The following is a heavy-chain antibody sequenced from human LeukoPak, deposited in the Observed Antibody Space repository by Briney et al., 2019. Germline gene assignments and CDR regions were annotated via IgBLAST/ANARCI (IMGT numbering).Heavy chain of an antibody. V-gene: IGHV4-59*01. CDR2: THYSGST. J-gene: IGHJ6*03. Sequence: SETLSLTCTVSGGSISSYYWSWIRQPPGRGLEWIGYTHYSGSTNYNPSLKSRVTISVDTSKNQFSLNVSSVTAADSALYYSARWGTNNRGYHYMHDWGKRTTLTVSS. D-gene: IGHD2/OR15-2a*01. CDR1: GGSISSYY. CDR3: ARWGTNNRGYHYMHD.